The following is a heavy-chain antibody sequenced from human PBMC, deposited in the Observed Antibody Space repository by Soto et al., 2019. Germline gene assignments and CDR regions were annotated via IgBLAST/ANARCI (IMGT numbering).Heavy chain of an antibody. V-gene: IGHV4-39*02. CDR3: ARDTGLVRGFDY. CDR1: GGCISSSSYY. J-gene: IGHJ4*02. CDR2: IYYSGST. Sequence: SQTLSLTCNVSGGCISSSSYYWGVIRQPPGKGLEWIGSIYYSGSTYCNPSVKSRVTISVDTSKNQFSLKLSSVSAADTAVYCSARDTGLVRGFDYWGQGTLVTV. D-gene: IGHD6-19*01.